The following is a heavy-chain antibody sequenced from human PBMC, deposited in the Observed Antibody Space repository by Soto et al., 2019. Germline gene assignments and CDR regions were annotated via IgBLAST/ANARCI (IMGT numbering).Heavy chain of an antibody. D-gene: IGHD3-10*02. CDR1: RGAFGDYW. CDR3: ARDVPPNGFDS. J-gene: IGHJ5*01. V-gene: IGHV3-74*01. CDR2: INRDANDI. Sequence: EVQLVESGGGLVQPGGSLRLSCEASRGAFGDYWMHWVRQAPGKGLVWVSRINRDANDIIYPDSVKGRLTASRDNAKNMVYLQMNSLRVEDTAVYYCARDVPPNGFDSWGQGTLVTVSS.